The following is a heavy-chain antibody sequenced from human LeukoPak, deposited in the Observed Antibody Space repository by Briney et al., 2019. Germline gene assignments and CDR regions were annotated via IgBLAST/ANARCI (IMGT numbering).Heavy chain of an antibody. V-gene: IGHV1-2*02. CDR1: GYTFTDNY. CDR3: ARFDYYGISGPEPY. J-gene: IGHJ4*02. CDR2: INPNTGGA. Sequence: ASVKVSCKASGYTFTDNYIHWVRQAPGQGPEWMGWINPNTGGAEFAQKFQGRVTMTRDTSISTAYMELSSLRSDDTAVYFCARFDYYGISGPEPYWGPGTLVTVSS. D-gene: IGHD3-22*01.